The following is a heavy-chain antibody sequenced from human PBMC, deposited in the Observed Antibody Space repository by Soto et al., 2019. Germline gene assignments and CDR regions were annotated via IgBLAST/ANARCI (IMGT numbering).Heavy chain of an antibody. CDR3: ARDGRHGSGSYYTYYYYYYMDV. D-gene: IGHD3-10*01. V-gene: IGHV1-3*01. CDR1: GYTFTSYA. J-gene: IGHJ6*03. Sequence: ASVKVSCKASGYTFTSYAMHWVRQAPGQRLEWMGLINAGNGNTKYSQKFQGRVTITRDTSASTAYMELSSLRSEDTAVYYCARDGRHGSGSYYTYYYYYYMDVWGKGTTVTVSS. CDR2: INAGNGNT.